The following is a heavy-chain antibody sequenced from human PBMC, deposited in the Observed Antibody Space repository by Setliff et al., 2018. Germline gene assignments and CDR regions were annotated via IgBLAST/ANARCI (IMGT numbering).Heavy chain of an antibody. D-gene: IGHD1-7*01. J-gene: IGHJ1*01. CDR1: GFTFSSYA. CDR2: ISGSGGAT. CDR3: AKYPSNSAEYFQH. Sequence: GGSLRLSCAASGFTFSSYAMTWVRQAPGKGLEWVSGISGSGGATYYAASVKGRFSISRDNSKNTLSLQMNSLRAEDTAIYYCAKYPSNSAEYFQHWGQGTLVTVSS. V-gene: IGHV3-23*01.